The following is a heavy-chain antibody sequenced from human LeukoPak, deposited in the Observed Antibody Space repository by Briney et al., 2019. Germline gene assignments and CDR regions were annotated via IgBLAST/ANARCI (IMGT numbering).Heavy chain of an antibody. D-gene: IGHD3-10*01. Sequence: PGGSLRLSCAASGFTFSSYGMHWVRQAPGKGLEWVAFIRYDGSNKYYADSVKGRFTISRDNSKNTLYLQMNSLRAEDTAVYYCARDARVQKWFGELLKTTTYYFDYWGQGTLVTVSS. V-gene: IGHV3-30*02. CDR2: IRYDGSNK. CDR1: GFTFSSYG. J-gene: IGHJ4*02. CDR3: ARDARVQKWFGELLKTTTYYFDY.